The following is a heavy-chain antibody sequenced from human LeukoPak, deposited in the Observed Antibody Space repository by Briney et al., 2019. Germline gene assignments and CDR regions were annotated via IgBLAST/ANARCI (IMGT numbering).Heavy chain of an antibody. V-gene: IGHV3-23*01. CDR3: AKDSGFCSGGSCYSGYFDY. CDR1: GFTFSSYA. Sequence: GGSLRLSCAASGFTFSSYAMSWVRQAPGKGLEWVSAISGSGGRTYYADSVKGRFTISRDNSKNTLYLQMNSLRAEDTAVYYCAKDSGFCSGGSCYSGYFDYWGQGTLVTVSS. J-gene: IGHJ4*02. D-gene: IGHD2-15*01. CDR2: ISGSGGRT.